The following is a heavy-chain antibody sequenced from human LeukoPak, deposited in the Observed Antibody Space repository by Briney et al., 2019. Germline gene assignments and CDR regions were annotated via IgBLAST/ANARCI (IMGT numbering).Heavy chain of an antibody. J-gene: IGHJ4*02. D-gene: IGHD6-19*01. CDR1: GFTFSSYA. CDR3: ARDINSGWCDY. V-gene: IGHV3-21*01. Sequence: GGSLRLSCSASGFTFSSYAMHWVRQAPGKGLEWVSSISSNSAYIYYADSVRGRFTISRDNAKNSLYLQMDSLRAEDTAVYYCARDINSGWCDYWGQGTLVTVSS. CDR2: ISSNSAYI.